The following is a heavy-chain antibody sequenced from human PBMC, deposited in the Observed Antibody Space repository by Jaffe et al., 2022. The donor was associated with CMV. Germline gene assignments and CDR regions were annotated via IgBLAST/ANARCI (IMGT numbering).Heavy chain of an antibody. D-gene: IGHD3-22*01. CDR3: ARDYKAGDYYDSSGYKINYYYYYMDV. Sequence: QVQLVQSGAEVKKPGASVKVSCKASGYTFTSYYMHWVRQAPGQGLEWMGIINPSGGSTSYAQKFQGRVTMTRDTSTSTVYMELSSLRSEDTAVYYCARDYKAGDYYDSSGYKINYYYYYMDVWGKGTTVTVSS. J-gene: IGHJ6*03. CDR1: GYTFTSYY. V-gene: IGHV1-46*01. CDR2: INPSGGST.